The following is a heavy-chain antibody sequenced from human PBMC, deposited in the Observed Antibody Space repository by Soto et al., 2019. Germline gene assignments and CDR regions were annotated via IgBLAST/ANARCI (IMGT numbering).Heavy chain of an antibody. CDR1: GFSLSDYA. CDR2: FNGSGDKT. D-gene: IGHD2-2*01. CDR3: VRDCSRCRCSVWRH. Sequence: EVQLLQSGGDLAQPGGSLRLSCEASGFSLSDYAMTWVRQAPGQGLECVSGFNGSGDKTSYADSVKVRFIISRDTSKNTVYLQMNNLRAEGTALYYCVRDCSRCRCSVWRHWGQGTLVTVSS. V-gene: IGHV3-23*01. J-gene: IGHJ4*02.